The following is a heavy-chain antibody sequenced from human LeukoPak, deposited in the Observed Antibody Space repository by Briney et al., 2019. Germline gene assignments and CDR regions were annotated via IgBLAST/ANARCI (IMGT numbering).Heavy chain of an antibody. V-gene: IGHV4-61*02. Sequence: PSQTLSLTCTVSGGSISSGSYYWSWIRQPAGKGLEWIGRIYTSGSTNYNPSLKSRVTISVDTSKNQFSLKLSSVTAADTAVYYCAREGPINDFLDAFDIWGQGTMVTVSS. CDR3: AREGPINDFLDAFDI. CDR2: IYTSGST. CDR1: GGSISSGSYY. D-gene: IGHD3-3*01. J-gene: IGHJ3*02.